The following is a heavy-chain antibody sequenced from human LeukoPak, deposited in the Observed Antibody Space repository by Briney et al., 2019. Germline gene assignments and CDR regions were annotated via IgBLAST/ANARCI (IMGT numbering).Heavy chain of an antibody. CDR3: AREPGFGDFYFDY. CDR1: GFTFSSYY. CDR2: ITGTSTTI. V-gene: IGHV3-48*02. D-gene: IGHD2-21*02. Sequence: GGSLRLSCAASGFTFSSYYMNWVRQAPGKGLEWISNITGTSTTIYYADSVKGRFTISRDNAKNSLYLQMNSLREEDTAVYYCAREPGFGDFYFDYWGQGTLVTVSS. J-gene: IGHJ4*02.